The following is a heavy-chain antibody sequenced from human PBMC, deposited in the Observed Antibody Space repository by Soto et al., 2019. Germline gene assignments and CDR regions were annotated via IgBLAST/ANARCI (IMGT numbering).Heavy chain of an antibody. CDR2: ISGSGGST. Sequence: EVQLLESGGGLVQPGGYLRLSCAASGFTFSSYAMSWVRQAPGKGLEWVSAISGSGGSTYDADSVKGRFTISRDNSKNPLDLQMNSLRDEDTCGYYCAKEAYSSGRSRFDYRGQGTLVTVSS. D-gene: IGHD6-19*01. V-gene: IGHV3-23*01. CDR1: GFTFSSYA. CDR3: AKEAYSSGRSRFDY. J-gene: IGHJ4*02.